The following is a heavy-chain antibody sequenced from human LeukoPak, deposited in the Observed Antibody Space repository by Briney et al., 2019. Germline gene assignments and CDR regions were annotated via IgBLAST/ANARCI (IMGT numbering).Heavy chain of an antibody. CDR3: ARLRKDPLYGQRYYYYYMDV. D-gene: IGHD2/OR15-2a*01. J-gene: IGHJ6*03. V-gene: IGHV4-4*09. Sequence: PSETLSLTCTVSGGSISSYYWSWIRQPPGKGLEWIGYIYTSGSTNYNPSLKSRVTISVDTSKNQFSLKLSSVTAADTAVYYCARLRKDPLYGQRYYYYYMDVWGKGTTVTVSS. CDR1: GGSISSYY. CDR2: IYTSGST.